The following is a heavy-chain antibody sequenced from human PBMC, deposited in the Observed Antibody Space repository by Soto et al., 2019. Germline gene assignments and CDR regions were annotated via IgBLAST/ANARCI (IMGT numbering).Heavy chain of an antibody. V-gene: IGHV3-66*01. CDR1: GFIVSSNY. J-gene: IGHJ3*01. D-gene: IGHD3-10*01. CDR2: IYTSGST. Sequence: EVQLVESGGGLVQPGGSLRLSCAASGFIVSSNYMSWVRQAPGKGLEWVSVIYTSGSTYYADSVKGRFTISRDTSKNIVYLQMNSLRAEDTAVYYWARGDGALDVWGQGTLVTVA. CDR3: ARGDGALDV.